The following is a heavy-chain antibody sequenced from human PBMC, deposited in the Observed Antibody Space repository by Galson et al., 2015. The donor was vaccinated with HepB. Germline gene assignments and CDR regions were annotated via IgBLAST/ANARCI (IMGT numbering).Heavy chain of an antibody. D-gene: IGHD3-10*01. CDR3: ARDGAVWFGELFLDY. J-gene: IGHJ4*02. CDR2: ISYDGSNK. V-gene: IGHV3-30*04. CDR1: GFTFSSYA. Sequence: SLRLSCAASGFTFSSYAMHWVRQAPGKGLEWVAVISYDGSNKYYADSVKGRFTISRDNSKNTLYLQMNSLRAEDTAVYYCARDGAVWFGELFLDYWGQGTLVTVSS.